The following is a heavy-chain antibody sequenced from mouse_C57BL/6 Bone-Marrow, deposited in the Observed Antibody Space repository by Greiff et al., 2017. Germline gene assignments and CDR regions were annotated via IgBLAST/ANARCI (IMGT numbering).Heavy chain of an antibody. V-gene: IGHV5-6*01. Sequence: DVHLVESGGDLVKPGGSLKLPCAASGFTFSSYGMSWVRQTPDKRLEWVATISSGGSYTYYPDSVKGRFTISRDNAKNTLYLQMSSLKSEDTAMYYCARHGMVTRAWFAYWGQGTLVTVSA. CDR1: GFTFSSYG. J-gene: IGHJ3*01. CDR2: ISSGGSYT. CDR3: ARHGMVTRAWFAY. D-gene: IGHD2-3*01.